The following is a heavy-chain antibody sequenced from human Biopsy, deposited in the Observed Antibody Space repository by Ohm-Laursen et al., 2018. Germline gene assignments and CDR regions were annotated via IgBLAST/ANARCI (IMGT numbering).Heavy chain of an antibody. CDR1: GFTFGNAW. CDR2: IKSKFDGETT. CDR3: STGGGDFYYNGMDV. V-gene: IGHV3-15*01. D-gene: IGHD3-16*01. Sequence: GSLRLSCAASGFTFGNAWMSWIRQAPGKGLEWVGRIKSKFDGETTDYAAPVKGRFIIPRDDSKSTLFLQMNSLKVEDTGVYFCSTGGGDFYYNGMDVWGQGTTVTVSS. J-gene: IGHJ6*02.